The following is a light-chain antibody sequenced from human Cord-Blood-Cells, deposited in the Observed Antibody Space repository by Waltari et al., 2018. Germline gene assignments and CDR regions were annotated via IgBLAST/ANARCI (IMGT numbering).Light chain of an antibody. CDR3: QQYNNWPWT. Sequence: EIVMTQSPATLPVSPGDIATVSCRASQSVSSNLAWYQQKPGQAPKLLIYGASTRATGIPARFSGSGSGTEFTLTISSLQSEDFAVYYCQQYNNWPWTFGQGTKVEIK. V-gene: IGKV3D-15*01. CDR2: GAS. CDR1: QSVSSN. J-gene: IGKJ1*01.